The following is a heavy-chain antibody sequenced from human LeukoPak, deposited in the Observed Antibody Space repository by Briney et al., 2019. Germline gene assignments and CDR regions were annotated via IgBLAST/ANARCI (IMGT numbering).Heavy chain of an antibody. D-gene: IGHD6-19*01. CDR2: IRNAEDT. V-gene: IGHV3-13*01. CDR1: GFTFSMYY. CDR3: AGAGSATQWRAFDF. J-gene: IGHJ4*02. Sequence: AGSLRLSCAASGFTFSMYYMHWVRQSTGKDLEWVARIRNAEDTYYAGSVKGRFTISRETAKTSLYLQMNSLTAGDTAVSYCAGAGSATQWRAFDFWGKGDLVTVFS.